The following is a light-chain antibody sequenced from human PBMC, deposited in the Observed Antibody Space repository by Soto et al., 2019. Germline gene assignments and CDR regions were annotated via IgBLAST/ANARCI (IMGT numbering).Light chain of an antibody. CDR3: QQLNRYPYT. CDR2: AAS. J-gene: IGKJ2*01. Sequence: DIQLTQSPSFLSASVGDRVTITCRASQGISGYLAWYQQKPGKAPNLLIYAASTLQSGVPSRFSGSGGGTVFTLTISSLQSEDFATYFCQQLNRYPYTFGQGTRLEIK. V-gene: IGKV1-9*01. CDR1: QGISGY.